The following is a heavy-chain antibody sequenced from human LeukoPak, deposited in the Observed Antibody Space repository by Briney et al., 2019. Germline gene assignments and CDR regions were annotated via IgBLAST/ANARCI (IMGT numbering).Heavy chain of an antibody. J-gene: IGHJ4*02. D-gene: IGHD6-13*01. Sequence: GGSLRLSCAASGFTFSSYAMHWVRQAPGKGLEWVAVISYDGSNKYYADSVKGRFTISRDNSKNTLYLQMNSLRAEDTAVYYCGGVGSWYYWGQGTLVTVSS. CDR1: GFTFSSYA. CDR2: ISYDGSNK. CDR3: GGVGSWYY. V-gene: IGHV3-30-3*01.